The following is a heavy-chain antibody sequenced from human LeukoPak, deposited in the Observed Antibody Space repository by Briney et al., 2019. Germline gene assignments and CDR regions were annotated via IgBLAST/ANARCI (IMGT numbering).Heavy chain of an antibody. D-gene: IGHD3-22*01. V-gene: IGHV4-34*01. CDR2: INHSGST. J-gene: IGHJ4*02. CDR1: GGSFSGYY. CDR3: ARDGYSSAVSKFDY. Sequence: KPSETLSLTCAVYGGSFSGYYWSWIRQPPGKGLEWIGEINHSGSTNYNPSLKSRVTISVDTCKNQFSLKLSSVTAADTAVYYCARDGYSSAVSKFDYWGQGTLVTVSS.